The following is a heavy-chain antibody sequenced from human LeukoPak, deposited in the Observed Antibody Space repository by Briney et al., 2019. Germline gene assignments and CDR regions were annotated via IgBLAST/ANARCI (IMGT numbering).Heavy chain of an antibody. J-gene: IGHJ4*02. Sequence: PSQTLSLTCTVSGYSISSGYYWGWIRQPPGKGLEWTGSIDHSGSTYYNPSLKSRITISVDTSKNQFSLKLSSLTAADTAVYYCAKGSALAQAVMFDYWGQGTLVTVSS. CDR1: GYSISSGYY. CDR2: IDHSGST. CDR3: AKGSALAQAVMFDY. V-gene: IGHV4-38-2*02. D-gene: IGHD6-19*01.